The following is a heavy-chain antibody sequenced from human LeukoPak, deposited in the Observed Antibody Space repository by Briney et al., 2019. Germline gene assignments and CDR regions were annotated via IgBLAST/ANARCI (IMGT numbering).Heavy chain of an antibody. V-gene: IGHV1-46*01. CDR3: ARDRSLVTAVSGSMNY. CDR1: GYTFTSYY. J-gene: IGHJ4*02. D-gene: IGHD6-19*01. CDR2: INPSGGST. Sequence: ASVKVSYKASGYTFTSYYMHWVRRAPGQGLEWMGIINPSGGSTSYAQKFQGRVTMTRDTSTSTVYVELSSLRSEDTAVYYCARDRSLVTAVSGSMNYWGQGTLVTVSS.